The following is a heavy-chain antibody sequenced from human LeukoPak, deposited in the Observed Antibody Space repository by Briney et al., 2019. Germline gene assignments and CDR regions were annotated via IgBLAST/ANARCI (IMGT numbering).Heavy chain of an antibody. CDR2: ISGSGGST. Sequence: GGSLRLSCAASRFTFSSYAMSWVRQAPGKGLEWVSAISGSGGSTYYADSVKGRFTISRDNSKNTLYVQMNSLRAEDTAIYYCAKLKDIDLGWGIDIWGQGTTVTVS. J-gene: IGHJ6*02. V-gene: IGHV3-23*01. CDR1: RFTFSSYA. D-gene: IGHD2-15*01. CDR3: AKLKDIDLGWGIDI.